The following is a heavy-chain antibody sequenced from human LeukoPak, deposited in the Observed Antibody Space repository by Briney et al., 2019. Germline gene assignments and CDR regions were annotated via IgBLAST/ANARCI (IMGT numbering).Heavy chain of an antibody. Sequence: GESLKISCKGSGYSFTSYWIGWVRQMPGKGLEWMGFIYPADADTRYSPSFQGQVTISADKSISTAYLQWSSLKASDTAMYYCARRQGGYYYGSGSSSSDYWGQGTLVTVSS. J-gene: IGHJ4*02. CDR3: ARRQGGYYYGSGSSSSDY. D-gene: IGHD3-10*01. V-gene: IGHV5-51*01. CDR1: GYSFTSYW. CDR2: IYPADADT.